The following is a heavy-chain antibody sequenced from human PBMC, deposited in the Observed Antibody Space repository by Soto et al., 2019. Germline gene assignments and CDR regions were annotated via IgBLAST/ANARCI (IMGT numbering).Heavy chain of an antibody. CDR2: VNPSGGDT. Sequence: VASVKVSCKASGFAFITYYMHWVRQAPGQGLEWVGTVNPSGGDTSYAQKFQGRVTMTRDTSTNSLYMEISNLRSEDTAVYYCARGRYXSSTSCRNYYYYYGMDVWDQGTTVTVSS. J-gene: IGHJ6*02. CDR1: GFAFITYY. V-gene: IGHV1-46*01. CDR3: ARGRYXSSTSCRNYYYYYGMDV. D-gene: IGHD2-2*01.